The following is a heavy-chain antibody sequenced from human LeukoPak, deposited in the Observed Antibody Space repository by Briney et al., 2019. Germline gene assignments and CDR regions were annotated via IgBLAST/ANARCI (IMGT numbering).Heavy chain of an antibody. CDR1: GFTFSSYS. V-gene: IGHV3-21*04. Sequence: GGSLRLSCAASGFTFSSYSMNWVRQAPGKGLEWVSSINRSSSYIYYADSVKGRFTISRDNAKNSLYLQMTSLRAEDTAVYYCGESDEMSTITGNDYWGQGTLVTVFS. J-gene: IGHJ4*02. D-gene: IGHD5-24*01. CDR3: GESDEMSTITGNDY. CDR2: INRSSSYI.